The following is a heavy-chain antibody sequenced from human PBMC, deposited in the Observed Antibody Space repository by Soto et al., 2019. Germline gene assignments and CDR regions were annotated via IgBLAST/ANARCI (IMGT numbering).Heavy chain of an antibody. Sequence: SETLSLTCTVSGATISNTEWCHCVRQPPGKGLEWIGEVHHSGDTNYNPSLKRRITMSVDKSKNQFSLMLTSVTAADTAVYYCAKCQPLNPWGQGTLVTVSS. CDR3: AKCQPLNP. CDR1: GATISNTEW. CDR2: VHHSGDT. J-gene: IGHJ5*02. V-gene: IGHV4-4*02.